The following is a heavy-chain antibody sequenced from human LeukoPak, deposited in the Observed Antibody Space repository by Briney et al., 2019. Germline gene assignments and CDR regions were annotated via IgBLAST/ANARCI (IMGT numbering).Heavy chain of an antibody. V-gene: IGHV1-8*01. J-gene: IGHJ4*02. CDR1: GYTFSNYD. CDR3: TRAVRNQLLSEY. D-gene: IGHD2-2*01. Sequence: APVKVSCKASGYTFSNYDVTWVRQAPGQGLEYMGWMNPNSGNTGFAQKFRGRLTLTSDASTTSAFMELMRLTSEDTAVYYCTRAVRNQLLSEYWGQGTRITVSS. CDR2: MNPNSGNT.